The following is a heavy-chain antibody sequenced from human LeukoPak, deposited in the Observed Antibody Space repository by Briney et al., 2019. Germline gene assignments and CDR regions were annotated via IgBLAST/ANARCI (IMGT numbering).Heavy chain of an antibody. J-gene: IGHJ5*02. CDR1: GGSISSSNW. D-gene: IGHD1-7*01. V-gene: IGHV4-4*02. CDR2: IYYSGRA. CDR3: ARGNWNFTPNWFDP. Sequence: PSGTLSLTCGVSGGSISSSNWWTWVRQPPGKGLEWIGEIYYSGRAKYNSSLKSRVTISVDTSKNQFSLKLSSVTAADTAVYYCARGNWNFTPNWFDPWGQGTLVTVSS.